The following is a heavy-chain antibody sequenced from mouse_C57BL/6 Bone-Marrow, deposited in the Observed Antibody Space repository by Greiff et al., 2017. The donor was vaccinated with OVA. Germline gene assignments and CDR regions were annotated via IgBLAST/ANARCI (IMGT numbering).Heavy chain of an antibody. J-gene: IGHJ2*01. CDR1: GFTFSDYG. D-gene: IGHD3-2*02. CDR2: ISNLAYSI. Sequence: DVQLVESGGGLVQPGGSLKLSCAASGFTFSDYGMAWVRQAPRKGPEWVAFISNLAYSIYYADTVTGRFTISRENAKNTLYLEMSSLRSEDTAMYYCARQTAQAGFDYWGQGTTLTVSS. V-gene: IGHV5-15*01. CDR3: ARQTAQAGFDY.